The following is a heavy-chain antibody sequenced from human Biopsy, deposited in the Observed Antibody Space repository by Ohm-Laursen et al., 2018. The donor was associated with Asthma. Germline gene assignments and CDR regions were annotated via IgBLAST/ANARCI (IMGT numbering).Heavy chain of an antibody. Sequence: PSQTLSLTCRASGCYTGSSDHHWAWIRQAPGKGLEWIGFVFWSGSTHYSRSLERRVSISIDTATNEFSMQLWSVTPADTAVYFCARVVSYGDIYFGIDVWGPGNTVVVS. J-gene: IGHJ6*02. D-gene: IGHD4-17*01. V-gene: IGHV4-30-4*01. CDR1: GCYTGSSDHH. CDR2: VFWSGST. CDR3: ARVVSYGDIYFGIDV.